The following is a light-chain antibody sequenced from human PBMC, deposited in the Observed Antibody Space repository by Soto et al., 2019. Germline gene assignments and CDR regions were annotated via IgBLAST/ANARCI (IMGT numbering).Light chain of an antibody. J-gene: IGLJ1*01. CDR3: EVWDIRLTTYV. CDR2: DSD. Sequence: QSVLTQPPSVSAAPRQKVTIAYSGSSSNIGNFYVSWYQQLPGTVPKLLIYDSDKRPSEIPDRFSGSKSGTSATLGITGLQTGDEADYYCEVWDIRLTTYVFGTGTEATVL. V-gene: IGLV1-51*01. CDR1: SSNIGNFY.